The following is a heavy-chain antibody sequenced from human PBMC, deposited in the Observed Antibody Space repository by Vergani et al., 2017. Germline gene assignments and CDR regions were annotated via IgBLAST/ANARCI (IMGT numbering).Heavy chain of an antibody. V-gene: IGHV3-15*07. CDR2: IKSTFDRGTT. J-gene: IGHJ6*02. D-gene: IGHD2-21*01. CDR3: TTDPRYCGDGSCYWLRDHHYYGMDV. Sequence: EVQLVESGGGIVKPGGSLRLSCVASGFSFRNAWMNWVRRTPGKGLEWVGRIKSTFDRGTTDYAAAVKGRFTISRDDSKNTLFLQMNGLKPEDIGVYYCTTDPRYCGDGSCYWLRDHHYYGMDVWGQGTMVTVSS. CDR1: GFSFRNAW.